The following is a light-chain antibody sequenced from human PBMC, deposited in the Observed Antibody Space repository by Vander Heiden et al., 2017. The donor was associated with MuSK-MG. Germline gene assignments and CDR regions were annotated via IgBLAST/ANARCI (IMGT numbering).Light chain of an antibody. V-gene: IGLV3-21*03. J-gene: IGLJ2*01. CDR3: QVWDSSSDHMV. Sequence: YVLTPPPSVSVAPEKTGIISGGGSEIGSKSFHWYQQKPGQAPVVVVYDDSDRPSGIPERFSGSKSGNTATLTISRVEAGDEADYYCQVWDSSSDHMVFGGGTQLTVL. CDR2: DDS. CDR1: EIGSKS.